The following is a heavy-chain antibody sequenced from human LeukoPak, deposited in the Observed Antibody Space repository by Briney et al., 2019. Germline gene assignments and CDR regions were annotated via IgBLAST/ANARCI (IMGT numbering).Heavy chain of an antibody. CDR1: GYTLTELS. CDR3: ATLQDIVATIDSD. CDR2: FDPEDGET. Sequence: GASVTVSCTVSGYTLTELSMHWVRQAPGKGLEWMGGFDPEDGETIYAQKFQGRVTMTEDTSTDTAYMELSSLRSEDTAVYYCATLQDIVATIDSDWGQGTLVTVSS. V-gene: IGHV1-24*01. D-gene: IGHD5-12*01. J-gene: IGHJ4*02.